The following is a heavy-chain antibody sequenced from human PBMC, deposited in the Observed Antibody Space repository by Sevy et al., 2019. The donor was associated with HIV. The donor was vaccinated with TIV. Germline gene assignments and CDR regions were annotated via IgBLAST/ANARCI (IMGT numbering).Heavy chain of an antibody. J-gene: IGHJ4*02. CDR1: GGTFSSYA. CDR2: IIPIFGTG. V-gene: IGHV1-69*13. D-gene: IGHD2-21*02. CDR3: AREGDSSDGGGYSDY. Sequence: ASVKVSCKVSGGTFSSYAISWVRQAPGQGLEWMGRIIPIFGTGNYAQKFQGRVTITADESTSTAYMELSSLRSEDTAVYYCAREGDSSDGGGYSDYWGQGTLVTVSS.